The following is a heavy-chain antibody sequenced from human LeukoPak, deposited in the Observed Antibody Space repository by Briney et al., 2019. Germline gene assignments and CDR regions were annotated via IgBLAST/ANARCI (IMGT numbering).Heavy chain of an antibody. Sequence: GGSLRLSCAASGFTFSDYYMSWIRQAPGKGLEWVSYISSSGSNIYYADSVKGRFTISRDNAKNSLYLQMNSLRAEDTAVYYCARDDSLAVAGTEGYYFDYWGQGTLVTVSS. J-gene: IGHJ4*02. CDR2: ISSSGSNI. CDR3: ARDDSLAVAGTEGYYFDY. D-gene: IGHD6-19*01. CDR1: GFTFSDYY. V-gene: IGHV3-11*04.